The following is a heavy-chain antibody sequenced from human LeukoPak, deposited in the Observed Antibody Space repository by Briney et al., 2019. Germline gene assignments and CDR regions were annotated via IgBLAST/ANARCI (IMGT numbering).Heavy chain of an antibody. CDR1: GLTVSSYD. J-gene: IGHJ5*02. CDR3: TRLEVTTYWFDP. V-gene: IGHV3-73*01. D-gene: IGHD4-11*01. CDR2: IRSKANSYAT. Sequence: GGSLRLSCAASGLTVSSYDMNWVRQAPGKGLEWVGRIRSKANSYATAYAASVKGRFTISRDDSKNTAYLQMNSLKTEDTAVYYCTRLEVTTYWFDPWGQGTLVTVSS.